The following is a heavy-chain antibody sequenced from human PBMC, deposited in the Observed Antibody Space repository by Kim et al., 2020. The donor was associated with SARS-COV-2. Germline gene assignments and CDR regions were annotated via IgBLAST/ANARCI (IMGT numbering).Heavy chain of an antibody. J-gene: IGHJ6*02. D-gene: IGHD5-18*01. V-gene: IGHV3-64D*09. CDR3: VKDSLEGGYSYLVGYYYYYYGMDV. Sequence: GGSLRLSCSASGFTFSSYAMHWVRQAPGKGLEYVSAISSNGGSTYYADSVKGRFTISRDNSKNTLYLQMSSLRAEDTAVYYCVKDSLEGGYSYLVGYYYYYYGMDVWGQGTTVTVSS. CDR2: ISSNGGST. CDR1: GFTFSSYA.